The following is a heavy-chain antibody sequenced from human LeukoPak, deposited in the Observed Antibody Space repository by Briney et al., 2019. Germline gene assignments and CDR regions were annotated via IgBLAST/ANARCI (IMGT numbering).Heavy chain of an antibody. CDR1: GFTFSSHG. J-gene: IGHJ6*04. V-gene: IGHV3-48*04. CDR2: ISSSGSTI. D-gene: IGHD3-10*02. Sequence: GRSLRLSCAASGFTFSSHGIHWVRQAPGKGLEWVSYISSSGSTIYYADSVKGRFTISRDNAKNSLYLQMNSLRAEDTAVYYCAELGITMIGGVWGKGTTVTISS. CDR3: AELGITMIGGV.